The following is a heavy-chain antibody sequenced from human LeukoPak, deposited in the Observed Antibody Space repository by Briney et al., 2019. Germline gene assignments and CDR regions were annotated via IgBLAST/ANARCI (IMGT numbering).Heavy chain of an antibody. J-gene: IGHJ4*02. D-gene: IGHD6-19*01. CDR3: ARYRLSIAVAGYFDY. V-gene: IGHV3-53*01. Sequence: GGSLRLSCAASGFTVSSNYMSWVRQAPGRGLEWVSVIYSGGSTYYADSVKGRFTISRDNSKNTLFLQMNSLRAEDTAVYYCARYRLSIAVAGYFDYWGQGTLVTASS. CDR1: GFTVSSNY. CDR2: IYSGGST.